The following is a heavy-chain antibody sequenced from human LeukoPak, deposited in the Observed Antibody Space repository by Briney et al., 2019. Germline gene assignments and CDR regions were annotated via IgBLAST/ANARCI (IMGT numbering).Heavy chain of an antibody. Sequence: PGGSLRLSCAASGFTFSNFWMHWVRQAPGKGLEWVSYISSSGSTIYYADSVKGRFTISRDNAKNSLYLQMNSLRAEDTAVYYCARVKMGYNWNDALDYWGQGTLVTVSS. CDR2: ISSSGSTI. V-gene: IGHV3-48*04. J-gene: IGHJ4*02. D-gene: IGHD1-1*01. CDR1: GFTFSNFW. CDR3: ARVKMGYNWNDALDY.